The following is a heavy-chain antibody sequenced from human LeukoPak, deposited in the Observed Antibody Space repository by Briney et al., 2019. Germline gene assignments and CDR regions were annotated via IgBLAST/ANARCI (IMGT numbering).Heavy chain of an antibody. V-gene: IGHV3-74*01. D-gene: IGHD6-19*01. CDR2: INNDGSAT. CDR1: GFTFSRYW. CDR3: VPEEKYSSGWFYFDF. J-gene: IGHJ4*02. Sequence: GGSLRLSCAASGFTFSRYWMHWGRHAPGKGLMWVSRINNDGSATNYADSVKGRFTISRDNTKNTLYLKMNSLRAEDTAVYYCVPEEKYSSGWFYFDFWGQGTLVTVSS.